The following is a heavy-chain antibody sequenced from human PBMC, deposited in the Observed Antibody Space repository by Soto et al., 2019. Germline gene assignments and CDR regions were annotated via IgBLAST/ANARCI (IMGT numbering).Heavy chain of an antibody. CDR3: ASDRGYGLVT. CDR1: GGTLSSYG. Sequence: QVQLVQSGAEVKKPGSSVKVSCNVSGGTLSSYGFNWVRQAPGQGLEWMGGIIPMFGITNHTQKFQDRITISADTSTNSAYMELRSLRADDTAIYYCASDRGYGLVTWGQGTLLTVSS. D-gene: IGHD2-15*01. CDR2: IIPMFGIT. V-gene: IGHV1-69*14. J-gene: IGHJ5*02.